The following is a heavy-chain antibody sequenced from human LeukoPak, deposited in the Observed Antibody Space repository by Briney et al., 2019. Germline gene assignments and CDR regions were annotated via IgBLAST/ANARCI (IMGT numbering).Heavy chain of an antibody. J-gene: IGHJ1*01. CDR1: GFTFSSYA. CDR2: ISGSGGST. Sequence: GGSLRLSCAAPGFTFSSYAMSWVRQAPGKGLEWVSAISGSGGSTYYADSVKGRFTISRDNSKNTLYLQMNSLRAEDTAVYYCAKWWAARPRYFQHWGQGTLVTVSS. V-gene: IGHV3-23*01. D-gene: IGHD6-6*01. CDR3: AKWWAARPRYFQH.